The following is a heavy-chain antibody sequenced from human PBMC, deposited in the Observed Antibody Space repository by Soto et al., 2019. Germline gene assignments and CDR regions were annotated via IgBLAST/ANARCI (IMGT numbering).Heavy chain of an antibody. D-gene: IGHD3-22*01. CDR2: MNANSGNT. Sequence: QVQLVQSGAEVKKPGASVKVSCKTSGYTFTSYDINWVRQATGQGLEWMGWMNANSGNTGYAQNLQGRVTLTRNTSISTDYMELSSLRSQDTAVYYCVTTAFASSGWGQGTLVTVSS. CDR3: VTTAFASSG. J-gene: IGHJ4*02. V-gene: IGHV1-8*01. CDR1: GYTFTSYD.